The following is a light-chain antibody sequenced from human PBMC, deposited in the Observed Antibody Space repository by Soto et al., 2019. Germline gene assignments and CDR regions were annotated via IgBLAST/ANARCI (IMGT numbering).Light chain of an antibody. Sequence: ELVMTQSPATLSVSPGASATLSCRASQSVNLYLAWYQQQPGQAPRLLIFGASYRATGIPARFSGSGSGTEFNLTISSLQSEDFAVYFCQQYDDWLRLTVGGGTKV. CDR1: QSVNLY. CDR2: GAS. J-gene: IGKJ4*01. CDR3: QQYDDWLRLT. V-gene: IGKV3D-15*01.